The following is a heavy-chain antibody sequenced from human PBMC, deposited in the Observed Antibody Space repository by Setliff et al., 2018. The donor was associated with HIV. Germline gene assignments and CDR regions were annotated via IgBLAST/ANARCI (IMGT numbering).Heavy chain of an antibody. Sequence: SETLSLTCAVSGASFVGDNHWSWIRQTPERGLEWIAYFMYTDIHYVNYLNYRNPSLASRLSISVDKSKNQFSLTLSSVTAADTAVYYCSRARSDWYNVRPYYFDLWGQGTPVTVTS. CDR1: GASFVGDNH. V-gene: IGHV4-30-4*01. D-gene: IGHD6-19*01. CDR2: FMYTDIHYVNYLN. CDR3: SRARSDWYNVRPYYFDL. J-gene: IGHJ4*02.